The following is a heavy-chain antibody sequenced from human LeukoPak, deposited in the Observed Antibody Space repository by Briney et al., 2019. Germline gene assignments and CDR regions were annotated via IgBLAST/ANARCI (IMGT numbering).Heavy chain of an antibody. CDR1: GGSFSGYY. CDR3: ATRASSYVGWFDP. V-gene: IGHV4-34*01. Sequence: SSETLSLTCAVYGGSFSGYYWTWIRQPPGKGLEWIGEIHHSGSTNYNPSLKSRVTISVDTSKNQFSLKLSSVTAADTAVYYCATRASSYVGWFDPWGQGTLVTVSS. J-gene: IGHJ5*02. CDR2: IHHSGST. D-gene: IGHD5-18*01.